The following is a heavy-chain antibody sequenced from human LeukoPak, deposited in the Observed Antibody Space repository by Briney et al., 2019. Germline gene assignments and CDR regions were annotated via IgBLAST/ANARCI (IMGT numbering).Heavy chain of an antibody. CDR1: GGSISSYY. CDR2: IYYSGST. CDR3: ARGRAPYGSGSFNWFDP. Sequence: SETLSLTCTVSGGSISSYYWSWIRQPPGKGLEWIGYIYYSGSTNYNPSLKSRVTISVDTSKNQFSLKLSSVTAADTAVYHCARGRAPYGSGSFNWFDPWGQGTLVTVSS. V-gene: IGHV4-59*01. J-gene: IGHJ5*02. D-gene: IGHD3-10*01.